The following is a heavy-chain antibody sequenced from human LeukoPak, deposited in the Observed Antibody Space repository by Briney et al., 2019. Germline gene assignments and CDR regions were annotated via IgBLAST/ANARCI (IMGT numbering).Heavy chain of an antibody. CDR1: GFTFSDYW. CDR2: TNSDGRIT. D-gene: IGHD5-18*01. V-gene: IGHV3-74*01. CDR3: ARHLSGVTGYTYGRGIDY. Sequence: GGSLRLSCAASGFTFSDYWMHWVRQAPGKGLVGVSRTNSDGRITSYADSVKGRFTISRDNAKNTLYLQMISLRAEDTAVYYCARHLSGVTGYTYGRGIDYWGQGTLVTVSS. J-gene: IGHJ4*02.